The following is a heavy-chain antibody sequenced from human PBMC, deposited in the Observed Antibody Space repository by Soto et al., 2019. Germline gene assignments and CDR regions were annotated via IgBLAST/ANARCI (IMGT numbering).Heavy chain of an antibody. CDR1: GGSISSYY. V-gene: IGHV4-59*01. Sequence: QVQLQESGPGLVKPSETLSLTCTVSGGSISSYYWSWIRQPPGKGLEWIGYIYYSGSTNYNPSLKSRVTISVDTSKNQFSLKLSSVTAADTAVYYCARVAAAGTLFDYWGQGTLVTVSS. CDR3: ARVAAAGTLFDY. J-gene: IGHJ4*02. CDR2: IYYSGST. D-gene: IGHD6-13*01.